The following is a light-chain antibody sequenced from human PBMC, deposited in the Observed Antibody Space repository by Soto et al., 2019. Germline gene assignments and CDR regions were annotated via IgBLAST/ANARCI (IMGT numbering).Light chain of an antibody. V-gene: IGLV2-14*01. Sequence: QSALTQPASVSGSLGQSITISCTGTGSDVGSYKYVSWYQQHPGKAPKLIIFEVSNRPSGVSDRFSGSKSGNTASLTISGLQAEDEADYFCSSYTSISSLGIFGTGTNVTVL. CDR2: EVS. CDR3: SSYTSISSLGI. J-gene: IGLJ1*01. CDR1: GSDVGSYKY.